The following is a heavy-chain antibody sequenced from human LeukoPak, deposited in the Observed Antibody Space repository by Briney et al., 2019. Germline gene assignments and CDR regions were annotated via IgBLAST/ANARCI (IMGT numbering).Heavy chain of an antibody. CDR3: AKDEKWELPPESETTRLAFDI. D-gene: IGHD1-26*01. Sequence: PGGSLRLSCAASGFTFSSYEMNWVRQAPGKGLEWVSYISSSGSTIYYADSVKGRFTISRDNSKNTLYLQMNSLRAEDTAVYYCAKDEKWELPPESETTRLAFDIWGQGTMVTVSS. V-gene: IGHV3-48*03. CDR1: GFTFSSYE. J-gene: IGHJ3*02. CDR2: ISSSGSTI.